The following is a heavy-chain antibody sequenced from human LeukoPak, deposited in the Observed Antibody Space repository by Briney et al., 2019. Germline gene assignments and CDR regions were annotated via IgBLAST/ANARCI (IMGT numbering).Heavy chain of an antibody. CDR3: ARDDFGELDF. D-gene: IGHD4/OR15-4a*01. CDR1: GGTFSSYA. Sequence: ASVKVSCKASGGTFSSYAISWVRQAPGQGLEWMGGISAYTGNTNYAQKFQGRVTMITDTSTSTAYMELRSLSSDDTAVYYCARDDFGELDFWGQGTLVTVSS. CDR2: ISAYTGNT. J-gene: IGHJ4*02. V-gene: IGHV1-18*01.